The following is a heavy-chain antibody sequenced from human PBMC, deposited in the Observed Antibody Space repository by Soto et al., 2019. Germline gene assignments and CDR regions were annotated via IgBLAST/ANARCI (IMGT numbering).Heavy chain of an antibody. CDR3: ARVLRGYSYGYGMDV. V-gene: IGHV4-34*01. CDR1: GGSFSGYY. J-gene: IGHJ6*02. CDR2: INHSGST. D-gene: IGHD5-18*01. Sequence: SSETLSLTCAVYGGSFSGYYWSWIRQPPGKGLEWIGEINHSGSTNYNPSLKSRVTISVDTSKNQFSLKLSSVAAADTAVYYCARVLRGYSYGYGMDVWGQGTTVTVSS.